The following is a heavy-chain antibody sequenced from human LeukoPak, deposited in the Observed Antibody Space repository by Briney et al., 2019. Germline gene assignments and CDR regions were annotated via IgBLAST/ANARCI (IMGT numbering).Heavy chain of an antibody. CDR2: IIPIFGTA. Sequence: SVKVSCKASGGTFSSYAISWVRQAPGQGLEWIGGIIPIFGTANYAQKFQGRVTITADESTSTAYMELSSLRSEDTAVYYCARHCSGGSCYSGEYYMDVWGKGTTVTVSS. CDR1: GGTFSSYA. D-gene: IGHD2-15*01. V-gene: IGHV1-69*13. J-gene: IGHJ6*03. CDR3: ARHCSGGSCYSGEYYMDV.